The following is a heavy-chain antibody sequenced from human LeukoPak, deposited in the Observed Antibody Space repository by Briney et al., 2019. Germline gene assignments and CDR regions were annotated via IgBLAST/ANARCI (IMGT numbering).Heavy chain of an antibody. D-gene: IGHD1-26*01. Sequence: ASVNVSYKASGYTFTIYYMHWVRQAPGQGLEWMGIINPSGGSTSYAQKFQGRVTMTRDTSTSTVYREGSSLRSEDTAVYYCARRAWGARRGLSFDYWGQGTLVTVSS. CDR3: ARRAWGARRGLSFDY. V-gene: IGHV1-46*01. J-gene: IGHJ4*02. CDR2: INPSGGST. CDR1: GYTFTIYY.